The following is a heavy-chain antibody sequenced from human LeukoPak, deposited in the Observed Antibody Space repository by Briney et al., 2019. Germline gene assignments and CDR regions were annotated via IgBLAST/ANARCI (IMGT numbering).Heavy chain of an antibody. CDR3: AKDLGLDFDY. Sequence: GGSLRLSCAASGITFSNSAMHWVRQAPGKGLEWVALMSYDGRSTYYADSVKGRFTISSDTSKNTLYLQMNSLRGDDTAVYYCAKDLGLDFDYWGQGTLVTVSS. CDR1: GITFSNSA. D-gene: IGHD3-10*01. CDR2: MSYDGRST. V-gene: IGHV3-30*18. J-gene: IGHJ4*02.